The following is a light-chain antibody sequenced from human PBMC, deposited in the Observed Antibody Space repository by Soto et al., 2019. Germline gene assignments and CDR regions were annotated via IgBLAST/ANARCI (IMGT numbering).Light chain of an antibody. J-gene: IGKJ4*01. CDR1: QSVSSY. CDR3: QQRSTPLT. Sequence: EIVLTQSPATLSLSPGERATLSCRASQSVSSYLAWYQQKPGQAPRLLIYDASSRATGIPARFSGSGSGTDFTLNISSLEPEDFAVYHCQQRSTPLTFGGGTKVEIK. V-gene: IGKV3-11*01. CDR2: DAS.